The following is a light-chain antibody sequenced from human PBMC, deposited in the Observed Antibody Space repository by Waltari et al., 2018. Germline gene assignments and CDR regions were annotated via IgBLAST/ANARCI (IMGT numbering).Light chain of an antibody. V-gene: IGKV3-11*01. CDR3: QQRYGWPPVT. CDR1: QSVYSY. Sequence: DIVLTQSPATLPLSPGERATLSCRASQSVYSYLAWYQQKPGQAPRLLIYDASNRATGIPARFSGSGSGTDFNLTISSLESEDFAVYYCQQRYGWPPVTFGQGTRLEIK. J-gene: IGKJ5*01. CDR2: DAS.